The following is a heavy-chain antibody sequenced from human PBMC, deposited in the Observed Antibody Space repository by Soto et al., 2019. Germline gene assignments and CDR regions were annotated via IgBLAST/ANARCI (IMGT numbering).Heavy chain of an antibody. CDR3: ARDRPATAIPVTRAKYYGMDL. D-gene: IGHD2-2*02. Sequence: QVGLVQSGAELRKPGASVKVSCKASGYIFGTYGISWVRQAPGDELEWMGWISGYNANTNYAQKFQARVSMTTDTSTNTVYMELRSLRPDDTAVYYCARDRPATAIPVTRAKYYGMDLWGQGTTVTVSS. CDR1: GYIFGTYG. V-gene: IGHV1-18*01. J-gene: IGHJ6*02. CDR2: ISGYNANT.